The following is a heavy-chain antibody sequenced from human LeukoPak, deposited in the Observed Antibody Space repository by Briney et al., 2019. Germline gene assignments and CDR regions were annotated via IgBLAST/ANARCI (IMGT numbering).Heavy chain of an antibody. CDR1: GGSISSSSYY. J-gene: IGHJ5*02. V-gene: IGHV4-39*07. Sequence: PSETLSLTCTVSGGSISSSSYYWGWIRQPPGKGLEWIGSMYYSGSTYYNPSLKSRVTISLDTSKNHFSLKLSSVTAADTAVYYCARDSAGKGYFDPWGQGALVTVSS. CDR3: ARDSAGKGYFDP. D-gene: IGHD1-1*01. CDR2: MYYSGST.